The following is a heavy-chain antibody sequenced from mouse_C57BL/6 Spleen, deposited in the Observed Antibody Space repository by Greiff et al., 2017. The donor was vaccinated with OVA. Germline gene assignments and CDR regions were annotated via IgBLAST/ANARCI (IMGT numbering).Heavy chain of an antibody. CDR3: ARHPTVVATRYFDV. CDR1: GFTFSSYT. Sequence: EVKVVESGGGLVKPGGSLKLSCAASGFTFSSYTMSWVRQTPEKRLEWVATISGGGGNTYYPDSVKGRFTISRDNAKNTLYLQMSSLRSEDTALYYCARHPTVVATRYFDVWGTGTTVTVSS. V-gene: IGHV5-9*01. J-gene: IGHJ1*03. D-gene: IGHD1-1*01. CDR2: ISGGGGNT.